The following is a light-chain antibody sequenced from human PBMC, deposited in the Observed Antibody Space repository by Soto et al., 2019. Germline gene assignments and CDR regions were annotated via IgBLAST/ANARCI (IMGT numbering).Light chain of an antibody. CDR2: GAS. J-gene: IGKJ2*01. CDR1: QSVSSN. Sequence: EIVMTQSPATLSVSPGERATLSCRASQSVSSNLAWYQQKPGQAPRLLIYGASTRATGIPARFSGSGSGTEFTPTISSPQSEDFAVYYCQQYNNWPPSTFGQGTKLEIK. CDR3: QQYNNWPPST. V-gene: IGKV3-15*01.